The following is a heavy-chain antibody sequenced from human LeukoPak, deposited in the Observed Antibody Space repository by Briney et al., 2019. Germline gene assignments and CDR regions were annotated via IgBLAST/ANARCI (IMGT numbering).Heavy chain of an antibody. V-gene: IGHV3-30-3*01. J-gene: IGHJ4*02. CDR3: ASTAGYSSGWYGDLDY. CDR1: GFTFSSYA. Sequence: GGSLRLSCAASGFTFSSYAMHWVRQAPGKGLEWVAVISYDGSNKYYADSVKGRFTISRDNSKSTLYLQMNSLRAEDTAVYYCASTAGYSSGWYGDLDYWGQGTLVTVSS. D-gene: IGHD6-19*01. CDR2: ISYDGSNK.